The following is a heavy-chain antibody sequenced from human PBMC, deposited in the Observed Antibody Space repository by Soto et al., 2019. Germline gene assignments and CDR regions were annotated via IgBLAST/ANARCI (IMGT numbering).Heavy chain of an antibody. D-gene: IGHD3-10*01. CDR2: ISGSGGST. Sequence: EVQLLESGGGLVQPGGSLRLSCAASGFTFSSYAMSWVRQAPGKGLEWVSGISGSGGSTYYADSVKGRFTISRDNSKNTLYLQMNSVGAEDKAVYYCAEDRGNYYGSGNWFDPWGQGTLVTVSS. CDR3: AEDRGNYYGSGNWFDP. J-gene: IGHJ5*02. CDR1: GFTFSSYA. V-gene: IGHV3-23*01.